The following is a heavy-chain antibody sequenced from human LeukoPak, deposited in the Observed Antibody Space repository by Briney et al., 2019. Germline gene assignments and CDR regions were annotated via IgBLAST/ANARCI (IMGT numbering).Heavy chain of an antibody. CDR3: ARREQLVGGGDY. D-gene: IGHD6-6*01. CDR1: GYSFTSYW. Sequence: GESLKISCKGSGYSFTSYWIGLVRQMPGKVLEWMEIVYPGDSDTRYSPSFQGQVTISADKSISTAYLQWSSQKASDTAMYYCARREQLVGGGDYWGQGTLVTVSS. V-gene: IGHV5-51*01. CDR2: VYPGDSDT. J-gene: IGHJ4*02.